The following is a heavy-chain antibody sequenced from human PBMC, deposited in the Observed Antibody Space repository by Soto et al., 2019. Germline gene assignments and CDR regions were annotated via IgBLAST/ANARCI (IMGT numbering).Heavy chain of an antibody. CDR3: TRLITPLDY. CDR2: IRSKVNNLET. Sequence: ESLKISCAASGFTFSDSTMHWVRQTSVRGLEWLGRIRSKVNNLETVYAASVKGRFTISRDDSKNTAYLQMNSMKTEDTAVYYCTRLITPLDYWGRGTLVTVSS. J-gene: IGHJ4*02. V-gene: IGHV3-73*01. CDR1: GFTFSDST. D-gene: IGHD3-16*01.